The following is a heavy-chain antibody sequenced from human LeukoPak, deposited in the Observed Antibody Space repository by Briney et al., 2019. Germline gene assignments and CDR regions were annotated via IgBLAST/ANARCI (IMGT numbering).Heavy chain of an antibody. CDR3: VRARAGGLDY. Sequence: PERSLRLSCAPSGFTFRHYAVHWVRQAPGRGLEWVAVLSFDGAHKYYAESVKGRFTISKDNSNNTLFLQMDSPRLEDTALYYCVRARAGGLDYWGQGTLVTVSS. J-gene: IGHJ4*02. D-gene: IGHD3-16*01. V-gene: IGHV3-30*04. CDR2: LSFDGAHK. CDR1: GFTFRHYA.